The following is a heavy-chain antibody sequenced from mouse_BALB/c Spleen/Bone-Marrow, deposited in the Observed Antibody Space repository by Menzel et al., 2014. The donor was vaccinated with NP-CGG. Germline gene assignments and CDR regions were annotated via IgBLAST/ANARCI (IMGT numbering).Heavy chain of an antibody. D-gene: IGHD3-2*01. CDR2: ISYSGST. J-gene: IGHJ4*01. CDR3: ASDSSGGLLARDY. V-gene: IGHV3-8*02. Sequence: EVKLMESGPSLVKPSQTLSLTCSVTGDSITSGYWNWIRKFPGNKLEYMGYISYSGSTYSNPSLKSRISFTRDSSKNQFYLQLNSVTTEDTATYYCASDSSGGLLARDYWGQGTSVTVSS. CDR1: GDSITSGY.